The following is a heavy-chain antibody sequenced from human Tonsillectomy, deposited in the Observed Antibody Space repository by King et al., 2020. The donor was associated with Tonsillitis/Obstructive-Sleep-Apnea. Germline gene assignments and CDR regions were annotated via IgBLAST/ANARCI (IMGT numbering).Heavy chain of an antibody. Sequence: VQLVESGAEVKKPGASVKVSCKASGYTFTSYGISWVRQAPGQGLEWMGWISAYNGNTNYSQKLQGRVTMTTDTSTSTAYMELRSLRSDDTAVYYCAREGRHYDFWSGSAFDIWGQGTMVTVSS. CDR1: GYTFTSYG. CDR3: AREGRHYDFWSGSAFDI. CDR2: ISAYNGNT. J-gene: IGHJ3*02. V-gene: IGHV1-18*01. D-gene: IGHD3-3*01.